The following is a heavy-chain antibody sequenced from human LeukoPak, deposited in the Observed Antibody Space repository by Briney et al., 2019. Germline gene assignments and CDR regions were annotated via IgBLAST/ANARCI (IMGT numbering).Heavy chain of an antibody. CDR2: ISSSSSTI. J-gene: IGHJ3*02. Sequence: GGSLRLSCAASGFTFSSYSMNWVRQAPGKGLEWVSYISSSSSTIYYADSVKGRFTISRDNARNSLYLQMNSLRAEDTAVYYCAKDFGRGIVVVPAAFYDAFDIWGQGTMVTVSS. CDR1: GFTFSSYS. CDR3: AKDFGRGIVVVPAAFYDAFDI. D-gene: IGHD2-2*01. V-gene: IGHV3-48*01.